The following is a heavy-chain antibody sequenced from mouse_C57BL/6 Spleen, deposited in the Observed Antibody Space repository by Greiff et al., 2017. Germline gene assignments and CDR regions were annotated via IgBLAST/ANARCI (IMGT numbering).Heavy chain of an antibody. V-gene: IGHV1-54*01. D-gene: IGHD2-4*01. J-gene: IGHJ3*01. CDR3: ARKGDDYDAFAY. CDR1: GYAFTNYL. Sequence: QVQLQQSGAELVRPGTSVKVSCKASGYAFTNYLIEWVKQRPGQGLEWIGVINPGSGGTNYNEKFKGKATLTADKSSSTAYMQLSSLTSEDSAVYFCARKGDDYDAFAYWGQGTLVTVSA. CDR2: INPGSGGT.